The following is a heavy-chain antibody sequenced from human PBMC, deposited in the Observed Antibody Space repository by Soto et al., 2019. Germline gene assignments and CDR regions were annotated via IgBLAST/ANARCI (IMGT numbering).Heavy chain of an antibody. D-gene: IGHD5-12*01. CDR2: IIPIFGTA. CDR1: GGTFSSYA. CDR3: ARGSQYSGYAVWANWFDP. Sequence: QVQLVQSGAEVQKPGSSVKVSCKASGGTFSSYAISWVRQAPGQGLEWMGGIIPIFGTANYAQKFQGRVTITADESTSTAYMELSSLRSEDTAVYYCARGSQYSGYAVWANWFDPWGQGTLVTVSS. V-gene: IGHV1-69*01. J-gene: IGHJ5*02.